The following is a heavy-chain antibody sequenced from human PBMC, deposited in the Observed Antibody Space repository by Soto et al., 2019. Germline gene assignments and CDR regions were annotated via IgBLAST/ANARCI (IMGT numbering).Heavy chain of an antibody. J-gene: IGHJ4*02. Sequence: ASVKVSCKASGYTFTSYYMHWVRQAPGQGLEWMGIINPSGGSTSYAQKFQGRVTMTRDTSTSTVYMELSSLRSEDTAVYYCAREFRGSAAGSSIGYWGQGTLVTVSS. V-gene: IGHV1-46*01. D-gene: IGHD6-13*01. CDR3: AREFRGSAAGSSIGY. CDR1: GYTFTSYY. CDR2: INPSGGST.